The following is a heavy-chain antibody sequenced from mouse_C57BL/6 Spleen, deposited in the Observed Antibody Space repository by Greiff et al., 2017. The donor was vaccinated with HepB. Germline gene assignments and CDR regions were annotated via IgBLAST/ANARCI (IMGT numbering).Heavy chain of an antibody. D-gene: IGHD4-1*01. CDR1: GFTFSSYA. V-gene: IGHV5-4*01. Sequence: EVQLQQSGGGLVKPGGSLKLSCAASGFTFSSYAMSWVRQTPEKRLEWVATISDGGSYTYYPDNVKGRFTISRDNAKNNLYLQMSHLKSEDTAMYYCARANWDGGYYFDYWGQGTTLTVSS. CDR3: ARANWDGGYYFDY. CDR2: ISDGGSYT. J-gene: IGHJ2*01.